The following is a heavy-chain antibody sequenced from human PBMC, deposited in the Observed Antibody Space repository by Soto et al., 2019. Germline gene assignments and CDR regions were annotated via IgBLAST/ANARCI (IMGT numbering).Heavy chain of an antibody. CDR2: INSDGSST. CDR1: GFTFSSYW. J-gene: IGHJ4*02. Sequence: LRLSCAPSGFTFSSYWMHWVRQAPGKGLVWVSRINSDGSSTSYADSVKGRFTISRDNAKNTLYLQMNSLRAEDTAVYYCARVVIDFWSGYSFDYWGQGTLVTVSS. D-gene: IGHD3-3*01. CDR3: ARVVIDFWSGYSFDY. V-gene: IGHV3-74*01.